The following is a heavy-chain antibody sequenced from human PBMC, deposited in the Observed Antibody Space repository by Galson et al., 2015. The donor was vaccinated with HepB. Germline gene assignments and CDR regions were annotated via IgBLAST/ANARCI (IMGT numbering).Heavy chain of an antibody. CDR1: GDSVSSNSAA. J-gene: IGHJ4*02. V-gene: IGHV6-1*01. D-gene: IGHD6-25*01. CDR3: ARVHWAVSGSGGYHFSFEY. Sequence: CAISGDSVSSNSAAWNWIRQSPSRGLEWLGRTYYRSKWYSDYALSVKSRITINPDTSKNQFSLQLTSVTPEDTAVYYCARVHWAVSGSGGYHFSFEYWGQGSLVTVSS. CDR2: TYYRSKWYS.